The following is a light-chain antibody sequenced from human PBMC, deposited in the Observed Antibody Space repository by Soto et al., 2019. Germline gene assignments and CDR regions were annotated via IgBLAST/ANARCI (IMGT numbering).Light chain of an antibody. Sequence: QSALTQPASVSGSPGQSITISCSGTSSGIGGYNFISWYQHHPRKAPELVIYDVNNRPSGISYRFSGSKSGNTASLTISGLQAEDEADYYCASYTRTTTLVFGGGTKLTVL. CDR2: DVN. J-gene: IGLJ2*01. V-gene: IGLV2-14*01. CDR1: SSGIGGYNF. CDR3: ASYTRTTTLV.